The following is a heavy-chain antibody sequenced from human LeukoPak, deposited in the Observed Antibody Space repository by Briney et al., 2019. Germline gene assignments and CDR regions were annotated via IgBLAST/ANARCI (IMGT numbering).Heavy chain of an antibody. CDR2: FDPEDGET. CDR3: ARDVGDDSSGYYDY. V-gene: IGHV1-24*01. D-gene: IGHD3-22*01. J-gene: IGHJ4*02. Sequence: GASVNVSCKVSGYTLTELSMHWVRQAPGKGLEWMGGFDPEDGETIYAQKFQGRVTITADKSTSTAYMELSSLRSEDTAVYYCARDVGDDSSGYYDYWGQGTLVTVSS. CDR1: GYTLTELS.